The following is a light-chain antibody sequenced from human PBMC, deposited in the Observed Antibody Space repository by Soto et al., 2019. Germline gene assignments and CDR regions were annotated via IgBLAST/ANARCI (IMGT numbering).Light chain of an antibody. Sequence: DIQMPQSPSSLSASVGDRVTITCRASQSINKYINWYQQKPGKAPNLLINCASRLQSGVPSRFSGSGSGTDFTLTISNLQPEDFSHYYRQQTYRTPFTFGPGTKVDIK. CDR3: QQTYRTPFT. CDR2: CAS. J-gene: IGKJ3*01. CDR1: QSINKY. V-gene: IGKV1-39*01.